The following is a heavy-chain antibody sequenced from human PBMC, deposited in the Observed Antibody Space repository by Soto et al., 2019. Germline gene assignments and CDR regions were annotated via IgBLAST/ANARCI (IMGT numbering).Heavy chain of an antibody. CDR2: ISGSGDST. CDR3: AKDRDGAAAGPTKFYGMDV. V-gene: IGHV3-23*01. Sequence: EVQLLESGGGLVQPGGSLRLSCAASGFTFSSYPMSWVRQAPGKGLGRFSVISGSGDSTYYADSVRGRFTISRYNSKNTLYLQMNSLRAEDTAVYYCAKDRDGAAAGPTKFYGMDVWGQGTTVTLSS. CDR1: GFTFSSYP. J-gene: IGHJ6*02. D-gene: IGHD6-13*01.